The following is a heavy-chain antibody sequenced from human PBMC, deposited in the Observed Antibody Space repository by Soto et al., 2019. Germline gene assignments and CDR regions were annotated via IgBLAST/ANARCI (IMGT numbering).Heavy chain of an antibody. J-gene: IGHJ4*02. V-gene: IGHV4-61*08. D-gene: IGHD1-26*01. CDR3: ARLGIGWEFPFDY. CDR2: IYHSGST. CDR1: GGSVSNHAYY. Sequence: QVQLQESGPGLVKPSETLSLTCIVSGGSVSNHAYYWSWIRQPPGKGLEWIGYIYHSGSTYYNPSLKSRVTISADTSANQFSLKVSSVTAADTAVYYCARLGIGWEFPFDYWGQGTLVNVSS.